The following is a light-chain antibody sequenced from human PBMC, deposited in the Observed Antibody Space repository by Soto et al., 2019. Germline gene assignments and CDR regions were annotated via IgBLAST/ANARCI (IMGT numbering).Light chain of an antibody. Sequence: EIVMTQSPVTLSVSPGERATLSCRASQSVTNSYLAWYQQKPGQAPRLLIYGASNRATGIPDRFSGSGSGTDFTLTISKLEPEDFAVYYCQQRYRWPPITFGQGTLLAI. V-gene: IGKV3D-20*02. CDR2: GAS. CDR1: QSVTNSY. CDR3: QQRYRWPPIT. J-gene: IGKJ5*01.